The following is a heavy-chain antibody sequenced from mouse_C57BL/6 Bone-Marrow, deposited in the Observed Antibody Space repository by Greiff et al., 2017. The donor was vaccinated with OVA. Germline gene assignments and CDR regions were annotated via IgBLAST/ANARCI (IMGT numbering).Heavy chain of an antibody. CDR2: INPGSGGT. CDR3: ARVLSYYGSSYFDY. CDR1: GYAFTNYL. Sequence: QVHVKQSGAELVRPGTSVKVSCKASGYAFTNYLIEWVKQRPGQGLEWIGVINPGSGGTNYNEKFKGKATLTADKSSSPAYMQLRSLTSKDSAVDFCARVLSYYGSSYFDYWGQGTTLTVSS. J-gene: IGHJ2*01. D-gene: IGHD1-1*01. V-gene: IGHV1-54*01.